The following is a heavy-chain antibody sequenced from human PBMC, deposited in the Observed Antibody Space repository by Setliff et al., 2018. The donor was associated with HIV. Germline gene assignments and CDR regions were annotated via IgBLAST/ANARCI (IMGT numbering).Heavy chain of an antibody. V-gene: IGHV4-38-2*01. D-gene: IGHD3-3*01. Sequence: SSETLSLTCAVSGYSISSGYYWGWVRQPPEKGLEWIGSFYHSGSTYYDPSLKSRVTISVDTSKNQFSLKLSSVTAADTAVYYCARAPITIFGVIIIPVYFDYWGQGTLVTV. CDR2: FYHSGST. J-gene: IGHJ4*02. CDR1: GYSISSGYY. CDR3: ARAPITIFGVIIIPVYFDY.